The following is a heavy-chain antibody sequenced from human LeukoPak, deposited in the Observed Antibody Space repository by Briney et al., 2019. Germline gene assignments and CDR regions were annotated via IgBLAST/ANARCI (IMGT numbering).Heavy chain of an antibody. J-gene: IGHJ6*03. Sequence: GGSLRLSCAASGFTFTTYWMSWVRQAPGKGLEWVSAISGSGGSTYYADSVKGRFTISRDNSKNTLYLQMNSLRAEDTAVYYCASGEYYDILTGYYVSYYMDVWGKGTTVTISS. V-gene: IGHV3-23*01. CDR3: ASGEYYDILTGYYVSYYMDV. D-gene: IGHD3-9*01. CDR1: GFTFTTYW. CDR2: ISGSGGST.